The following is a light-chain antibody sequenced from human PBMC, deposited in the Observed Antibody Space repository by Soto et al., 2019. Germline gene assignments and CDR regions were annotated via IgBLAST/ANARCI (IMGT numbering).Light chain of an antibody. V-gene: IGKV3-15*01. CDR2: DAS. CDR1: QSVRTT. Sequence: EIVMTQSPSTLSVSKGERATLSCRASQSVRTTVAWYQQRPGQAPRLLIYDASTRATGVPARFSGGGSGTDFTLTVTSVQSEDFGIYYCQQYTDWPTTFGQGTIVDI. J-gene: IGKJ1*01. CDR3: QQYTDWPTT.